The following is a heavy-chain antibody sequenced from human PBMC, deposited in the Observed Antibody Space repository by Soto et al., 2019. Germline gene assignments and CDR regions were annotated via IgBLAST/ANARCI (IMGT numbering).Heavy chain of an antibody. J-gene: IGHJ5*02. V-gene: IGHV4-61*01. CDR2: VYYTGTT. CDR3: ARMRFGEVTYWFDP. D-gene: IGHD3-3*01. CDR1: GGFVSSASYF. Sequence: QVQLQESGPGLVKPSETLSLTCTVSGGFVSSASYFWIWIRQPPGKEMEFIAYVYYTGTTKYSPSLTSRASISIDTSKTQFALNLSSVTTAAPALYDCARMRFGEVTYWFDPWGQGILVTVS.